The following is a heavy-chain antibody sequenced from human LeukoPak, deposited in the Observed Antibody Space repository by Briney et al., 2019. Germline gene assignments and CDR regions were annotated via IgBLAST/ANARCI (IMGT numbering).Heavy chain of an antibody. CDR1: GFTFSSYG. CDR3: AKSIPAAIHYYYGMDV. CDR2: ISYDGSNK. Sequence: GGSLRLSCAASGFTFSSYGMHWVRQAPGKGLEWVAVISYDGSNKYYADSVKGRFTISGDNSKNTLYLQMNSLRAEDTAVYYCAKSIPAAIHYYYGMDVWGQGTTVTVSS. V-gene: IGHV3-30*18. D-gene: IGHD2-2*02. J-gene: IGHJ6*02.